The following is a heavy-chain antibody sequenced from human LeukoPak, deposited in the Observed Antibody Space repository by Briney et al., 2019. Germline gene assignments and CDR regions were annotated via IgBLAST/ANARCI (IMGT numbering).Heavy chain of an antibody. V-gene: IGHV1-18*01. D-gene: IGHD3-16*01. Sequence: GASVKVSCKASGYTFSSHGISWVRQAPGQGLEWMGWISAYNGNTNHAQKLQGRVTMTTDTFTSTAYMELRSLRSDDTAAYYCARDSSGGYYVYWGQGTLVTVSS. J-gene: IGHJ4*02. CDR2: ISAYNGNT. CDR3: ARDSSGGYYVY. CDR1: GYTFSSHG.